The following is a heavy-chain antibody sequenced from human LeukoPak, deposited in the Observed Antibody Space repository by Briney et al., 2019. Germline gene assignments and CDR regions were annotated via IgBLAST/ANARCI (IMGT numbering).Heavy chain of an antibody. D-gene: IGHD6-19*01. V-gene: IGHV4-39*07. J-gene: IGHJ4*02. CDR1: GGSISSSSYY. CDR2: IYYSGST. Sequence: SETLSLTCTVSGGSISSSSYYWGWISQPPGKGLEWIGSIYYSGSTYYNPSLKSRVTISVDTSKNQFSLKLSSVTAADTAVYYCARDGAVPSTVDYWGQGTLVTVSS. CDR3: ARDGAVPSTVDY.